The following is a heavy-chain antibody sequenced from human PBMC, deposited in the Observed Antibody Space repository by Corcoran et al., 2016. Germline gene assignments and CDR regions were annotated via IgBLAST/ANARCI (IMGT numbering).Heavy chain of an antibody. CDR2: INPSGGST. Sequence: QVQLVQSGAEVKKPGASVKVSCKASGYTFTSYYMHWVRQAPGQGLEWMGIINPSGGSTSYAQKFQGRVTMTRDRYTSTVSMELSSLRPEETAEYYWAKEKAESSSSLRYRGHGTLVTVSS. D-gene: IGHD6-6*01. V-gene: IGHV1-46*01. J-gene: IGHJ4*01. CDR1: GYTFTSYY. CDR3: AKEKAESSSSLRY.